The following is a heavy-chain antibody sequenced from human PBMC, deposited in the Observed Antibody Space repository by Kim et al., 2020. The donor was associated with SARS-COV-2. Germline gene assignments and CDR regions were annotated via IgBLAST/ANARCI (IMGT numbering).Heavy chain of an antibody. Sequence: GGSLRLSCAASGFGFGAYFMHWVRQVPGRALEWVAAISHDGFHKFYADSVRSRFTVSRDNIQGTMYLQMNSLTTEDTAVYYCARVGHRITYTQGLDPWGQGTLVTVPS. CDR3: ARVGHRITYTQGLDP. CDR2: ISHDGFHK. V-gene: IGHV3-30*03. CDR1: GFGFGAYF. J-gene: IGHJ5*02. D-gene: IGHD2-2*02.